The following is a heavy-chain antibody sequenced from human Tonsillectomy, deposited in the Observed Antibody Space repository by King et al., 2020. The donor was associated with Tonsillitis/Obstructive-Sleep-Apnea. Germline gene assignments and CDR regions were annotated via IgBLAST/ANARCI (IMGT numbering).Heavy chain of an antibody. J-gene: IGHJ3*01. V-gene: IGHV3-7*03. CDR1: GFTFSSYW. CDR3: ARFLAYFVSSGYRAFDV. D-gene: IGHD3-22*01. CDR2: IKEDGSEK. Sequence: VQLVESGGGLVQPGGSLRLSCAASGFTFSSYWMSWVRQAPGKGLEWVANIKEDGSEKYYVDSVKGRFTISRDNAKNSLYLQMNSLRAEDTAVYYCARFLAYFVSSGYRAFDVWGQGTMVTVSS.